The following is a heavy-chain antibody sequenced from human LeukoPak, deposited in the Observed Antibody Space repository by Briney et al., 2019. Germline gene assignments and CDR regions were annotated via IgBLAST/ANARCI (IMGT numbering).Heavy chain of an antibody. CDR1: GFTFTTYA. CDR2: ISGSGGGT. V-gene: IGHV3-23*01. D-gene: IGHD5-18*01. Sequence: GGSLRLSCAASGFTFTTYAMSWVRQAPGKGLEWVSRISGSGGGTYYADSVKGRFTISRDNSKNSLYLQMNSLRAEDTAVYYCARDWAPSPGGTAMVGYWGQGTLVTVSS. J-gene: IGHJ4*02. CDR3: ARDWAPSPGGTAMVGY.